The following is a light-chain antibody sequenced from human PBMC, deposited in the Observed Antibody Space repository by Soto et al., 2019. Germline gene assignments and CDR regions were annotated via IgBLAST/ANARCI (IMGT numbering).Light chain of an antibody. Sequence: QSALTQPRSVSGSPGQSVTISCTGTSSDVGGYNYVSWYQHHPGKAPKLMIYDVTLRPSGVPDRFSGSKSGNTASLTISGLQAEDEADYYCCSYAGSFTWVFGGGTKVTVL. CDR1: SSDVGGYNY. J-gene: IGLJ3*02. CDR3: CSYAGSFTWV. CDR2: DVT. V-gene: IGLV2-11*01.